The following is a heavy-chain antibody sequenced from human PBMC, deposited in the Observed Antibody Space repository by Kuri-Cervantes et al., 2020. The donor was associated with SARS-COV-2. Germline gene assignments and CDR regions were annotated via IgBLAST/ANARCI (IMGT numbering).Heavy chain of an antibody. CDR1: GGSISSSSYY. J-gene: IGHJ6*03. Sequence: GSLRLSCTVSGGSISSSSYYWGWIRQPPGKGLEWIGSIYHSGSTYYNPSLKSRVTISVDTSKNQFSLKLSSVTAADTAVYYCAREWCGGDCYSYYYYYYMDVWGKGTTVTVSS. V-gene: IGHV4-39*07. CDR3: AREWCGGDCYSYYYYYYMDV. CDR2: IYHSGST. D-gene: IGHD2-21*01.